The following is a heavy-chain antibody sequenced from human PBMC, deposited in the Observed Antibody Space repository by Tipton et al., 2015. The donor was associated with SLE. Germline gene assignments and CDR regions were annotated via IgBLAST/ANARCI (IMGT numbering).Heavy chain of an antibody. D-gene: IGHD3-10*01. J-gene: IGHJ4*02. V-gene: IGHV4-34*01. CDR3: AGHYYGTGGHD. Sequence: TLSLTCAVYGGSFSGYFWSWFRQPPGKGLEWIGAINHSGSTNYHPSLKSRVTISVDTSTNQFSLKLSSVTAADTAVYYCAGHYYGTGGHDRDQGTLVTVSS. CDR1: GGSFSGYF. CDR2: INHSGST.